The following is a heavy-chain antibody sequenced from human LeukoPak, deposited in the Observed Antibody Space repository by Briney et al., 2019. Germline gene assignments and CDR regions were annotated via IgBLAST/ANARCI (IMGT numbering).Heavy chain of an antibody. CDR2: ISGSGGST. Sequence: PGGSLRLSCAASGFTFSSYATSWVRQAPGKGLEWVSAISGSGGSTYYADSVKGRFTISRDNSKYTLYLQMNSLRAEDTAVYYCAKESYGMSSGWGSYDSMRFFDYWGQGTLVTVSS. J-gene: IGHJ4*02. CDR3: AKESYGMSSGWGSYDSMRFFDY. CDR1: GFTFSSYA. D-gene: IGHD3-16*01. V-gene: IGHV3-23*01.